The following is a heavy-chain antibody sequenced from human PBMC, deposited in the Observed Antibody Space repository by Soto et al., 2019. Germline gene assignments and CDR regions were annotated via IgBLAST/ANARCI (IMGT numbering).Heavy chain of an antibody. CDR1: GFTFSSYS. CDR3: ARGVAVAGEFDY. V-gene: IGHV3-21*01. J-gene: IGHJ4*02. D-gene: IGHD6-19*01. CDR2: ISSSSSYI. Sequence: AGGSLRLSCAASGFTFSSYSMNWVRQAPGKGLEWVSSISSSSSYIYYADSVKGRFAISRDNAKNSLYLQMNSLRAEDTAVYYCARGVAVAGEFDYWGQGTLVTVSS.